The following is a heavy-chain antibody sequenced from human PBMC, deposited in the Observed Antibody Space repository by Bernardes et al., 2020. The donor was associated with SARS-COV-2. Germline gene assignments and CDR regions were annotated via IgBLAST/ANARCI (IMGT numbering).Heavy chain of an antibody. CDR1: GGSISSYY. V-gene: IGHV4-59*01. D-gene: IGHD4-17*01. Sequence: SETLYLTCTVSGGSISSYYWSWIRQPPGKGLEWIGHIYYSGSTNYNPSHKSRVSISADTSKNQFSLKLSSVTAADTAVYYCARGNYGGNSLTFWYFDLWGRGTLVTVSS. J-gene: IGHJ2*01. CDR2: IYYSGST. CDR3: ARGNYGGNSLTFWYFDL.